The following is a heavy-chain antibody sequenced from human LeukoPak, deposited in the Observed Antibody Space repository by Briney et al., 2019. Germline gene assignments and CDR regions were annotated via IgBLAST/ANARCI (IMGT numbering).Heavy chain of an antibody. V-gene: IGHV1-69*04. J-gene: IGHJ4*02. CDR1: GGTFSSYA. Sequence: SVKVSCTASGGTFSSYAISWVRQAPGQGLEWMGRIIPILGIANYAQKFQGRVTITADQSTSTAYMELSSLRSEDTAVYYCAKVDAACGSGVIDYWGQGTLVTVSS. D-gene: IGHD3-10*01. CDR3: AKVDAACGSGVIDY. CDR2: IIPILGIA.